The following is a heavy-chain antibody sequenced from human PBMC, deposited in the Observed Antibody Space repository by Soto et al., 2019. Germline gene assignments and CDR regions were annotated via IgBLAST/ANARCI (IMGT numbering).Heavy chain of an antibody. CDR3: ATRVVPAATNAFDI. CDR2: IYYNGNT. V-gene: IGHV4-59*11. Sequence: LSLTCTVSGGSISNHYWSWIRQPPGKGLEWIGYIYYNGNTNYNPSLKSRVTMSVDTSKNQFSLKLSSVTAADTAMYYCATRVVPAATNAFDIWGQGTMVTVSS. CDR1: GGSISNHY. J-gene: IGHJ3*02. D-gene: IGHD2-2*01.